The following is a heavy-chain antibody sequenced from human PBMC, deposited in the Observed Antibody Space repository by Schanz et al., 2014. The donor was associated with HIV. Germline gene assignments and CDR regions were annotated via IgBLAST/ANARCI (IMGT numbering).Heavy chain of an antibody. J-gene: IGHJ4*02. V-gene: IGHV3-30*03. CDR1: GFTFSSYG. CDR3: VKRGSEASSNTWFADS. D-gene: IGHD3-10*01. CDR2: ISFDGGEK. Sequence: QVHLVESGGGVVQPGRSLRLSCAASGFTFSSYGMHWVRQAPGKGLEWVAVISFDGGEKHYADSAKGRFTISRDNSEDTLYLQMNSLGVDDSAIYYCVKRGSEASSNTWFADSWGQGTLVTVSS.